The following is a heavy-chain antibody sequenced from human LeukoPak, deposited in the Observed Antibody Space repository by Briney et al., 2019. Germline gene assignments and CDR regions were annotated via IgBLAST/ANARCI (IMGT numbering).Heavy chain of an antibody. J-gene: IGHJ6*03. V-gene: IGHV4-59*01. Sequence: PSETLSLTCTVSGGSISSYYWSWIRQPPGKGLEWIGYIYYSGCTNYNPSLKSRVTISVDTSKNQFSLKLSSVTAADTAVYYCARGQSGYDPYYYYYMDVWGKGTTVTVSS. D-gene: IGHD5-12*01. CDR1: GGSISSYY. CDR3: ARGQSGYDPYYYYYMDV. CDR2: IYYSGCT.